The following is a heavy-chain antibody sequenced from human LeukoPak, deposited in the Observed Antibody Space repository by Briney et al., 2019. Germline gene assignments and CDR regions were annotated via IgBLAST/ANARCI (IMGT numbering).Heavy chain of an antibody. CDR1: GFTFSSYA. CDR2: ISGSGGST. V-gene: IGHV3-23*01. J-gene: IGHJ5*02. D-gene: IGHD3-3*01. Sequence: GGSLRLSCAASGFTFSSYAMSWVRQAPGKGLEWVSDISGSGGSTYYADSVKGRFTISRDNSKNTLYLQMNSLRAEDTAVYYCARDGPRGDFWSGYYFDPRGQGTLVTVSS. CDR3: ARDGPRGDFWSGYYFDP.